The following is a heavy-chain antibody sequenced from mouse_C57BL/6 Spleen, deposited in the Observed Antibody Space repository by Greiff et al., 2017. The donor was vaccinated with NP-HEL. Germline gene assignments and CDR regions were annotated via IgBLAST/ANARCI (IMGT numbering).Heavy chain of an antibody. CDR1: GYTFTEYT. J-gene: IGHJ4*01. V-gene: IGHV1-62-2*01. CDR3: ARDEEGGYSNYEYAMDY. D-gene: IGHD2-5*01. Sequence: VKLVESGAELVKPGASVKLSCKASGYTFTEYTIHWVKQRSGQGLEWIGWFYPGSGSIKYNEKFKDKSTLTADNSSSTVYMGLSRLTSEDCAVYYCARDEEGGYSNYEYAMDYWGQGTSVTVSS. CDR2: FYPGSGSI.